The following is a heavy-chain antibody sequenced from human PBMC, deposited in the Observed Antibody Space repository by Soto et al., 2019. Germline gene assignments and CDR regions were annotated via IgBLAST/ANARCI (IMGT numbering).Heavy chain of an antibody. D-gene: IGHD6-13*01. J-gene: IGHJ4*01. CDR2: THYSGSP. Sequence: SETLSLTCTVSGDSISSSNYYWGWIRQPPGKGLEWIGYTHYSGSPHYNPSLKSRVTTSVDTSKNQFSLRLNSVTAADTAIYYCAGSYGNAWYTYWGQGILVTVSS. V-gene: IGHV4-39*07. CDR1: GDSISSSNYY. CDR3: AGSYGNAWYTY.